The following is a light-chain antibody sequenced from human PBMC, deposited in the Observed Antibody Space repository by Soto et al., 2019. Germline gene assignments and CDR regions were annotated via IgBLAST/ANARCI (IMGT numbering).Light chain of an antibody. Sequence: EIVLTQSPGTLSLSPGERATLSCRASQSISSSYLAWYQQRPGQAPRLLLFGASYRATGIPDRFSGSGSGRDFRLTISRLEPEDFAVYYCQQYSSSPPEFTFGPGTRVDSK. CDR2: GAS. J-gene: IGKJ3*01. CDR3: QQYSSSPPEFT. V-gene: IGKV3-20*01. CDR1: QSISSSY.